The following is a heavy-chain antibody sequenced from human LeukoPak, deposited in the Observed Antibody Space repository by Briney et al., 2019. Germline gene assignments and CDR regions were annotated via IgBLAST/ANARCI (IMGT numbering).Heavy chain of an antibody. CDR3: ARGPGYCSGGSCYSAQPYYFDY. D-gene: IGHD2-15*01. CDR2: INHSGST. J-gene: IGHJ4*02. V-gene: IGHV4-34*01. CDR1: GGSFSGYY. Sequence: KPSETLSLTCAVYGGSFSGYYWSWIRQPPGKGLEWIGEINHSGSTNYNPSLKSRVTISVDTSKNQFSLKLSSVTAADTAVYYCARGPGYCSGGSCYSAQPYYFDYWGQGTLVTVSS.